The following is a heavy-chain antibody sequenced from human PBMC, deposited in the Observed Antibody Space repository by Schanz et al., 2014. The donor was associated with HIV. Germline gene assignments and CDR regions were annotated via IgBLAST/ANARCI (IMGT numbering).Heavy chain of an antibody. CDR3: ARGAAEMATMTPWRY. V-gene: IGHV1-2*02. Sequence: QVQLVQSGAEVKKPGASVKVSCKASGYTFIGYYMHWVRQAPGQGLEWMGWINPNGGGTNYAQKFQGRVTMTRDTSTSTVYMELSSLRSDDTAVYYCARGAAEMATMTPWRYWGQGTLVTVSS. D-gene: IGHD5-12*01. CDR1: GYTFIGYY. CDR2: INPNGGGT. J-gene: IGHJ4*02.